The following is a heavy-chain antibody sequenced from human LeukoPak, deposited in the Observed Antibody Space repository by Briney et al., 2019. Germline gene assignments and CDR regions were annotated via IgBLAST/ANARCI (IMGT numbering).Heavy chain of an antibody. CDR2: IYYRGST. J-gene: IGHJ6*02. V-gene: IGHV4-59*11. CDR1: GGSISSHY. Sequence: PSETLSLTCNVSGGSISSHYWSRIRQPPGKGLEWIAYIYYRGSTNYNPSLTSRVTISVDASKNQFSLKLTSVTAADTAVYYCARSLSTGPSAAGDAFYFYYGLDVWGQGTTVTVSS. D-gene: IGHD6-13*01. CDR3: ARSLSTGPSAAGDAFYFYYGLDV.